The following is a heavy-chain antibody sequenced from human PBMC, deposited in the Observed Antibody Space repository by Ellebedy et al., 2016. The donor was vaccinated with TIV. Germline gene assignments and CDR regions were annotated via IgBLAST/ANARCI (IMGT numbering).Heavy chain of an antibody. V-gene: IGHV4-59*11. J-gene: IGHJ6*02. CDR1: GGSINNHY. CDR3: AGAVFGTYGMDV. CDR2: SHYTGNS. D-gene: IGHD1-7*01. Sequence: SETLSLXXTVSGGSINNHYWSWVRQPPGKGLEWIGFSHYTGNSNYSPSIQSRAVISVDTPRNQFSLRLTSVTAADTAVYYCAGAVFGTYGMDVWGQGTTVTVSS.